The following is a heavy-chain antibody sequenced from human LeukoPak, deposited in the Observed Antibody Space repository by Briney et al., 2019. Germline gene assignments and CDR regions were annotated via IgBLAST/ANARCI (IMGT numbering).Heavy chain of an antibody. J-gene: IGHJ4*02. Sequence: ASVKVSCKASGYTFTGYYMHWVRQAPGQGLEWMGWINPNSGGTNYAQKFQGRVTMTRDTSISTAYMELSGLRSDDTAVYYCARVDLWLSTFDYWGQGTLVTVSS. CDR2: INPNSGGT. D-gene: IGHD3-10*01. CDR1: GYTFTGYY. V-gene: IGHV1-2*02. CDR3: ARVDLWLSTFDY.